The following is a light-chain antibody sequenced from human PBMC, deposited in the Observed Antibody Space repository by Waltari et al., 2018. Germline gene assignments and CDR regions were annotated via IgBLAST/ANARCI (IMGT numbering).Light chain of an antibody. CDR2: RNN. CDR1: SSNLGSHY. J-gene: IGLJ2*01. Sequence: QSVLTQPPSASGTPGQRVTISCSGSSSNLGSHYVYWYQQLPGTAPKLLIYRNNQRPSGVPDRFSGSKSGTSASLAISGLRSEDEADYYCAAWDDSLGSVFGGGTKLTVL. V-gene: IGLV1-47*01. CDR3: AAWDDSLGSV.